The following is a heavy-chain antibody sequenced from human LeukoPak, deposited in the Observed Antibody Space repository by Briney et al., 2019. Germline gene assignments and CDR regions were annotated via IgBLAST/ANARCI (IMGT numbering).Heavy chain of an antibody. CDR1: GYTFNGYY. D-gene: IGHD3-3*01. CDR2: INPNSGGT. V-gene: IGHV1-2*02. J-gene: IGHJ4*02. Sequence: ASVKVSCKASGYTFNGYYMHWVRQAPGQGLEWMGWINPNSGGTNYAQKFQGRVTMTRDTSISTAYMELSRLRSDDTSVYYCARDSRVKIFGVVIMKGYFDYWGQGTLVTVSS. CDR3: ARDSRVKIFGVVIMKGYFDY.